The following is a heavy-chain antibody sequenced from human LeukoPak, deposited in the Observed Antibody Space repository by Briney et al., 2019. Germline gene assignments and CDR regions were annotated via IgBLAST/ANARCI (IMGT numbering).Heavy chain of an antibody. V-gene: IGHV3-7*01. CDR3: ARDKIVGPTTLDY. D-gene: IGHD1-26*01. CDR2: IKQDGSEI. Sequence: GGSLRLSCAASGFTFSGYWMSWVRQTPEKGLEWVANIKQDGSEIYYVDSVKGRFTISRDNAENSLYLQMNSLRADDTAVYYCARDKIVGPTTLDYWGQGTLVTVPS. CDR1: GFTFSGYW. J-gene: IGHJ4*02.